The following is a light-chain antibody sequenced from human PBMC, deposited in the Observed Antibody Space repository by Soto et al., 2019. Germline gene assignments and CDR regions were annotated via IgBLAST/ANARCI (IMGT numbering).Light chain of an antibody. Sequence: EIVLSQSPATLSLSPGERAALSCRASQSVNSYLAWYQQQPGQGPRLLIYDASTRATGIPARFSGSGSGTDFTLTISSLEPEDFSVYYCQKRSNWPALTFGGGTKVEIK. CDR2: DAS. V-gene: IGKV3-11*01. CDR3: QKRSNWPALT. CDR1: QSVNSY. J-gene: IGKJ4*01.